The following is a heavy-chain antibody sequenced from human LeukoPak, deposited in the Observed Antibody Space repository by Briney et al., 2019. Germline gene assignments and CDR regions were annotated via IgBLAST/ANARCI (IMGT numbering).Heavy chain of an antibody. CDR2: FDPEDGET. V-gene: IGHV1-24*01. D-gene: IGHD3-22*01. CDR3: ARADSRRLIMTGVLPGHDAFDI. Sequence: GASVKVSCKASGYTLTELSMHWERQAPGKGLEWMGGFDPEDGETIYAQKFQGRVTLTRDTSITTAYMELSSLRSEDTAVYYCARADSRRLIMTGVLPGHDAFDIWGQGTMVTVSS. CDR1: GYTLTELS. J-gene: IGHJ3*02.